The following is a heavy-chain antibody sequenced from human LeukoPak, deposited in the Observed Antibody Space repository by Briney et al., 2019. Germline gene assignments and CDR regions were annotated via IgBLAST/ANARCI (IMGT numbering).Heavy chain of an antibody. V-gene: IGHV3-30-3*01. CDR3: ARDRRGGYCSGNTCYSGFDY. CDR1: GFTFSSYA. J-gene: IGHJ4*02. Sequence: GGSLRLSCAASGFTFSSYAMHWVRQAPGKGLEWVALISYDGSNKYYGDSVKGRFTISRDNSKNTLYLQVNSLRAEDTAVYYCARDRRGGYCSGNTCYSGFDYWGQGTLVTVSS. CDR2: ISYDGSNK. D-gene: IGHD2-15*01.